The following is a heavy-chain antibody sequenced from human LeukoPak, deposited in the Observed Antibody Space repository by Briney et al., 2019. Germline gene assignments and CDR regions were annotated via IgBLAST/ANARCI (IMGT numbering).Heavy chain of an antibody. CDR2: INWNGDST. J-gene: IGHJ4*02. CDR1: GFTFDDYA. D-gene: IGHD3-22*01. Sequence: PGGSLRLSCAASGFTFDDYAMSWVRQGPGKGLEWVSNINWNGDSTGYADSVKGRFIVSRDNAKNSLYLQMNSLRAEDAALYYFARVHYGSSGYTPDFWGQGTLVNVSS. V-gene: IGHV3-20*04. CDR3: ARVHYGSSGYTPDF.